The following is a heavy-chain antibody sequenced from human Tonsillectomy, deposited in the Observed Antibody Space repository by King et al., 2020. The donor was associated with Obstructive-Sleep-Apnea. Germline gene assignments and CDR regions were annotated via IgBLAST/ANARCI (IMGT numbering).Heavy chain of an antibody. CDR1: GFAFTSYG. J-gene: IGHJ4*02. CDR2: ISYDGSNK. D-gene: IGHD3-10*01. Sequence: VQLVESGGGVVQPGRSMRLSCAASGFAFTSYGMHWVRQAPGKGLEWGVVISYDGSNKYYADSVKGRFTISRDNSKNTLSLHMNSLRLEDTAVYYCAKDRGFGEKPTLFDYWGQGTLVTVSS. CDR3: AKDRGFGEKPTLFDY. V-gene: IGHV3-30*18.